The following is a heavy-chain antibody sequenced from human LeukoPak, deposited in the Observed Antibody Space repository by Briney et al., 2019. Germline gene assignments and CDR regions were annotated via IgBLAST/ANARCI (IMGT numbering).Heavy chain of an antibody. J-gene: IGHJ1*01. CDR1: GFTFSSYS. CDR3: ASSYGSNFPSEH. D-gene: IGHD4-23*01. V-gene: IGHV3-21*01. Sequence: GGSLRLSCAASGFTFSSYSMNWVGQAPGKGLEWVSSISSSSSYIYYADSVKGRFTISRDNAKNTLYLQMNSLRAEDTAVYYCASSYGSNFPSEHWGQGTLVTVSS. CDR2: ISSSSSYI.